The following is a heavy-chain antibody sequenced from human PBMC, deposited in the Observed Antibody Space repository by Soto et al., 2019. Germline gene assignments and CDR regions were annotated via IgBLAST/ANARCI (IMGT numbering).Heavy chain of an antibody. CDR3: ARVLLWFGELPYYFDY. V-gene: IGHV4-61*01. Sequence: QVQLQESGPGLVKPSETLSLTCTVSGGSVSSGSYYWSWIRQPPGKGLEWIGYIYYSGSTYYNPSLKSRVTISVDTSKNQFSLKLSSVTAADTAVYYCARVLLWFGELPYYFDYWGQGTLVTVSS. CDR2: IYYSGST. D-gene: IGHD3-10*01. J-gene: IGHJ4*02. CDR1: GGSVSSGSYY.